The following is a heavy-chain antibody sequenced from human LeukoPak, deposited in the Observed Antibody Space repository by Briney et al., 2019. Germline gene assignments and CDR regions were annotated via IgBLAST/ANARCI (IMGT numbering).Heavy chain of an antibody. D-gene: IGHD3-22*01. Sequence: PSQTLSLTCTVSGGSISSGSYYWSWIRQPAGKGLEWIGRIYTSGSTNYNPSLKSRVTISVDTSKNQFSLKLSSVTAADTAVYYCTRYDTSGYGIDYWGQGTLVTVSS. CDR2: IYTSGST. V-gene: IGHV4-61*02. CDR1: GGSISSGSYY. J-gene: IGHJ4*02. CDR3: TRYDTSGYGIDY.